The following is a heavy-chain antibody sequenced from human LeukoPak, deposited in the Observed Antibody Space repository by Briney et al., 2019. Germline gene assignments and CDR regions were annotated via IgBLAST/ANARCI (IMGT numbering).Heavy chain of an antibody. V-gene: IGHV3-23*01. D-gene: IGHD3-22*01. CDR1: GFTFSSYA. J-gene: IGHJ4*02. CDR2: ISGSGGST. Sequence: GGSLRLSCAASGFTFSSYAMSWVRQAPGKGLEWVSAISGSGGSTYYADSVKGRFTISRDNSKNTLYLQMNSLRAEDTAVYYCAKDPDYYDSSGYPHYFDYWGQGTLVTVSS. CDR3: AKDPDYYDSSGYPHYFDY.